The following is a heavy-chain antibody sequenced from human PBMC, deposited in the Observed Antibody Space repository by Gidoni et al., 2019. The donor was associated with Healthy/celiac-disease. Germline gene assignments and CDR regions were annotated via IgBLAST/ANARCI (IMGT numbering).Heavy chain of an antibody. J-gene: IGHJ4*02. D-gene: IGHD3-22*01. Sequence: QVQLVQSGAEVKKPGASVKVSCKASGSTFTGHYMHWVRQAPGQGLEWMGWINPNSGGTNYAQKFQGRVTMTRDTSISTAYMELSRLRSDDTAVYYCARVYRSRGNSSGYYVFWGQGTLVTVSS. CDR2: INPNSGGT. V-gene: IGHV1-2*02. CDR1: GSTFTGHY. CDR3: ARVYRSRGNSSGYYVF.